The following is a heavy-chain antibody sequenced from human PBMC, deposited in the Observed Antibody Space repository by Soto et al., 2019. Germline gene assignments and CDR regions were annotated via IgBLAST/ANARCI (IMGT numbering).Heavy chain of an antibody. Sequence: EVQLVESGGGLVRPGGSLRLSCAASGFTFSYYWMHWVRQAPGKGLVWVSRIHSDGSSTTYADFVKGRFIISRDNAMNAVDLQMSGVRVEDTAVYYCARGDRGAFDLWGQGTVVTVSS. V-gene: IGHV3-74*01. CDR3: ARGDRGAFDL. CDR2: IHSDGSST. J-gene: IGHJ3*01. CDR1: GFTFSYYW. D-gene: IGHD1-26*01.